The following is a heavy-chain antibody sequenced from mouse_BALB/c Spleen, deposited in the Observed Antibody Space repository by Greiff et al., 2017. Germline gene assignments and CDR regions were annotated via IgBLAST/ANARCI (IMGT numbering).Heavy chain of an antibody. D-gene: IGHD3-3*01. CDR2: INPYNDGT. CDR1: GYTFTSYV. V-gene: IGHV1-14*01. J-gene: IGHJ3*01. Sequence: EVQGVESGPELVKPGASVKMSCKASGYTFTSYVMHWVKQKPGQGLEWIGYINPYNDGTKYNEKFKGKATLTSDKSSSTAYMELSSLTSEDSAVYYCARGTFAYWGQGTLVTVSA. CDR3: ARGTFAY.